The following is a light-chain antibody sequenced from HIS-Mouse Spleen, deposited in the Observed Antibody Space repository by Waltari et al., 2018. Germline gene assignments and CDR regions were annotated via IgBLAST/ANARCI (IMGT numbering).Light chain of an antibody. V-gene: IGLV3-1*01. CDR2: QDS. J-gene: IGLJ1*01. Sequence: SYELTQPPSVSVSPVQTASITFSGDKLGDKYACWYQQKPGQSPVLVIYQDSKRPSGIPERFSGSNSGNTATLTISGTQAMDEADYYCQAWDSSTGVFGTGTKVTVL. CDR3: QAWDSSTGV. CDR1: KLGDKY.